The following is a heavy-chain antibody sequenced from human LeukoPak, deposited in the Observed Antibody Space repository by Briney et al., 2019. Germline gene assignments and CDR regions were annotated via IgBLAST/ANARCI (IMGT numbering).Heavy chain of an antibody. D-gene: IGHD3-3*01. V-gene: IGHV3-23*01. CDR1: GFTFSSYA. Sequence: GGSLRLSCAASGFTFSSYAMSWVRQAPGKGLEWVSSISGSGGSTYYADSVKGRFTISRDNSKNTVYLEMNSLRAEDTAVYYFAQYPNYDFWSGPIDYWGQGTLVTVSS. CDR3: AQYPNYDFWSGPIDY. CDR2: ISGSGGST. J-gene: IGHJ4*02.